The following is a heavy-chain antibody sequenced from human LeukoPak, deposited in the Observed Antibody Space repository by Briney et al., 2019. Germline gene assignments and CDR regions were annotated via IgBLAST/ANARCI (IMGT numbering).Heavy chain of an antibody. Sequence: GGSLRLSCATSGFTFSIYAMSWVRQAPGKGLEWVSTISGTGGRTYYADSVKGRFAISRDNSKNTVSLQMNSLRAEDTAVYYCARDSSGYHFDDWGQGTLVTVSS. V-gene: IGHV3-23*01. CDR1: GFTFSIYA. CDR2: ISGTGGRT. D-gene: IGHD3-22*01. CDR3: ARDSSGYHFDD. J-gene: IGHJ4*02.